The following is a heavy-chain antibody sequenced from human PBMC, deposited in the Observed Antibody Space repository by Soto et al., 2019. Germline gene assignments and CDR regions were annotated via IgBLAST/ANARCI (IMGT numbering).Heavy chain of an antibody. CDR3: ARDVAWNYLDY. V-gene: IGHV3-7*01. J-gene: IGHJ4*02. Sequence: HPGGSLRLSCAASGFIFRDYWMTWVRQAPGKGLEWVANIKPDGSETYYVESVRGRFTISRDNAKNSLYLHMNSVRAEDTAVYYCARDVAWNYLDYWGQGTLVTVSS. CDR1: GFIFRDYW. D-gene: IGHD1-1*01. CDR2: IKPDGSET.